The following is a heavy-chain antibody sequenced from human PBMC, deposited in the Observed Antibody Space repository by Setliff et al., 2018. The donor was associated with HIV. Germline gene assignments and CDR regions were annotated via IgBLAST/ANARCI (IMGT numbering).Heavy chain of an antibody. D-gene: IGHD1-26*01. J-gene: IGHJ3*01. Sequence: ASVKVSCKSSGGTFSSNAISWVRQAPGHGREWIGGIIPIPGTTHYSQKFQDRVTITRDESTRTAYLEVNNLGSEDTAIYYCARDRGGSYADACDVWGQGTMVTVSS. CDR3: ARDRGGSYADACDV. CDR2: IIPIPGTT. V-gene: IGHV1-69*05. CDR1: GGTFSSNA.